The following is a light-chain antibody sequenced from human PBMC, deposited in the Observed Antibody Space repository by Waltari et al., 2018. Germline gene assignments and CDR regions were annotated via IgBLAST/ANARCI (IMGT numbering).Light chain of an antibody. V-gene: IGLV2-14*03. CDR3: GSHTSGSTWV. Sequence: GLAQPAPVAGSPGQSVTHPRTGTCSYVCVWPVVSWYQQHPGKAPKLLIYAVNKRPSGVSTRFSGSKSGNTASLTISGLQGEDEADYYCGSHTSGSTWVFGGGTKVTVL. J-gene: IGLJ3*02. CDR1: CSYVCVWPV. CDR2: AVN.